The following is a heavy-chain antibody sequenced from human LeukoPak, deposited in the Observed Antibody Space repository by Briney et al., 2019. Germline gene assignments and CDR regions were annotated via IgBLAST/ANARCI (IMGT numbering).Heavy chain of an antibody. CDR3: ARQVVVVPAAYYYYYGMDV. CDR2: IYPGDSDT. Sequence: GESLKISCKGSGYSFSNYWIGWVRQMPGKGLEWMGIIYPGDSDTRYSPSFQGQVTISADKSISTAYLQWSSLKASDTAMYYCARQVVVVPAAYYYYYGMDVWGQGTTVTVSS. J-gene: IGHJ6*02. CDR1: GYSFSNYW. D-gene: IGHD2-2*01. V-gene: IGHV5-51*01.